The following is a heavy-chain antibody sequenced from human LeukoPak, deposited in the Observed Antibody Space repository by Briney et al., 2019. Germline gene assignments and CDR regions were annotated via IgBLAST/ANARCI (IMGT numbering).Heavy chain of an antibody. D-gene: IGHD5-24*01. V-gene: IGHV4-59*01. J-gene: IGHJ4*02. CDR2: IYYSGST. CDR1: GGSISSYY. CDR3: ARDQGDGYNGIDY. Sequence: SETLSLTCTVSGGSISSYYWSWMRQPPGKGLEWIGYIYYSGSTNYNPSLKSRVTISVDTSKNQFSLKLSSVTAADTAVYYCARDQGDGYNGIDYWGQGTLVTVSS.